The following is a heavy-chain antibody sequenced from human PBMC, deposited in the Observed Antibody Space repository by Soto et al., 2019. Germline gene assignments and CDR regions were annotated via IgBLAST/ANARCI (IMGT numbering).Heavy chain of an antibody. Sequence: PSETLSLTCTVSGVSISSSSYYWGWIRQPPGKGLEWIGSIYYSGSTYYNPSLKSRVTISVDTSKNQFSLKLSSVTAADTAVYYCARXGYYYDSSGYPSVWYWGQGTLVTVS. D-gene: IGHD3-22*01. CDR1: GVSISSSSYY. CDR2: IYYSGST. V-gene: IGHV4-39*01. CDR3: ARXGYYYDSSGYPSVWY. J-gene: IGHJ4*02.